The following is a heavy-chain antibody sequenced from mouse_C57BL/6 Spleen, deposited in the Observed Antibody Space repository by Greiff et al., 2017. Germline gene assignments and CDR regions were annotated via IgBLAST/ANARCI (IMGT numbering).Heavy chain of an antibody. CDR3: ARLGSVAY. V-gene: IGHV1-82*01. CDR2: IYPGDGDT. J-gene: IGHJ3*01. Sequence: VQLQQSGPELVKPGASVKISCKASGYAFSSSWMNWVKQRPGKGLEWIGRIYPGDGDTNYNGKFKGKATLTADKSSSTAYMQLSSLTSEDSAVYFCARLGSVAYWGQGTLVTVSA. D-gene: IGHD4-1*01. CDR1: GYAFSSSW.